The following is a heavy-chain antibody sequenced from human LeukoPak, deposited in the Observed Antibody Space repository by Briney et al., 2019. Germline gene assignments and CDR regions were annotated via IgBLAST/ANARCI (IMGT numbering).Heavy chain of an antibody. Sequence: PSETLSLTCTVSGGSISSSSYYWGWIRQPPGKGLEWIGYIYHSGSTYYNPSLKSRVTISVDRSKNQFSLKLSSVTAADTAVYYCARAYSLGYRGYDFIEGYYFDYWGQGTLVTVSS. D-gene: IGHD5-12*01. CDR1: GGSISSSSYY. J-gene: IGHJ4*02. CDR2: IYHSGST. CDR3: ARAYSLGYRGYDFIEGYYFDY. V-gene: IGHV4-30-2*01.